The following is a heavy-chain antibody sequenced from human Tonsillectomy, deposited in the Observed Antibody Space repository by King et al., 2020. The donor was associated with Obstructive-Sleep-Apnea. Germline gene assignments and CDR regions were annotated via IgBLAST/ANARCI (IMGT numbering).Heavy chain of an antibody. D-gene: IGHD3-9*01. V-gene: IGHV3-48*04. CDR3: ARLRNSFDNGSMDV. J-gene: IGHJ6*02. CDR2: IRSSRSTI. CDR1: GFTFSTYS. Sequence: QLVQSGGGLVQPGGSLRLSCAASGFTFSTYSMNWVRQAPGKGLEWVSYIRSSRSTIFYADSVKGRFTISRDNAKNSLYLQMNSLRVEDTAVYYCARLRNSFDNGSMDVWGQGTTVTVS.